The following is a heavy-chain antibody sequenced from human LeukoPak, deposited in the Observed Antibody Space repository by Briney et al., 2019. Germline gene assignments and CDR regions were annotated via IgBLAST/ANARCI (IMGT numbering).Heavy chain of an antibody. CDR3: ASDRKRKYSSSWLFFDY. V-gene: IGHV3-66*01. D-gene: IGHD6-13*01. CDR1: GLTVSSNS. J-gene: IGHJ4*02. CDR2: IYSGGST. Sequence: GGSLRLSCAASGLTVSSNSMSWVRQAPGKGLEWVSFIYSGGSTYYADSVKGRFTISRDNSKNTLYLQMNSLRAEDTAVYYCASDRKRKYSSSWLFFDYWGQGTLVTVSS.